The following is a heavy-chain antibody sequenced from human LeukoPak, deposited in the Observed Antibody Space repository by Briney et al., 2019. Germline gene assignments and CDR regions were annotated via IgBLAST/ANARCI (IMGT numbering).Heavy chain of an antibody. D-gene: IGHD3-22*01. CDR3: ARDPNYYDSSGYYPGAFDI. J-gene: IGHJ3*02. Sequence: SVKVSCKASGGTFSSYTISWVRQAPGQGLEWMGRIIPILGIANYAQKFQGRVTITADKSTSTAYMELSSLRSEDTAVYYCARDPNYYDSSGYYPGAFDIWGQGTVVTVSS. V-gene: IGHV1-69*04. CDR1: GGTFSSYT. CDR2: IIPILGIA.